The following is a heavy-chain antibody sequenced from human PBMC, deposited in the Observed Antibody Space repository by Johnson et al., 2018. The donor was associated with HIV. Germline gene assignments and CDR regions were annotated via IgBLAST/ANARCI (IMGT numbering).Heavy chain of an antibody. Sequence: VQLVESGGGLVKPGGSLRLSCAASGFTFSDYYMSWVRQAPGKGLEWVANIKQDGSEKYYVDSVKGRFTISRDNAKNSLYLQMNSLRAEDTAVYYCAKDSPGWLVGAIGEDAFDIWGQGTMVTVSS. D-gene: IGHD1-26*01. V-gene: IGHV3-7*01. J-gene: IGHJ3*02. CDR1: GFTFSDYY. CDR3: AKDSPGWLVGAIGEDAFDI. CDR2: IKQDGSEK.